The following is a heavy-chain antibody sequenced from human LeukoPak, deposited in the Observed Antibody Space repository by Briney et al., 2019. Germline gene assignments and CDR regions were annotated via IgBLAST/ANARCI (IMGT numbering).Heavy chain of an antibody. Sequence: TGGSLRLSCAASGSTFINAWMSWVRQAPGKGLEWVGRVKSKTDGGTTDYGAPVKGRFIISRDDSKNTLYRQMNSLKTEDTGVNYSTTDNSAYYDFWNGDYGSFDFSGQETLVTISS. J-gene: IGHJ4*02. D-gene: IGHD3-3*01. CDR3: TTDNSAYYDFWNGDYGSFDF. V-gene: IGHV3-15*01. CDR1: GSTFINAW. CDR2: VKSKTDGGTT.